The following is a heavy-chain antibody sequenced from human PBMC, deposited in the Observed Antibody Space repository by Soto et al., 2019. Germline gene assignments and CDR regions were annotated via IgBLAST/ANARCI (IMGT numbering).Heavy chain of an antibody. CDR3: ATPQLAGTAY. J-gene: IGHJ4*02. V-gene: IGHV3-74*01. CDR1: GFTLSDYW. D-gene: IGHD2-21*02. Sequence: EVQLVESGGDLVQPGGSLRLSCAASGFTLSDYWIHWVRQVRGKGLVWVSRIDNLGSGTSYADFVKGRFTISRDSAKNTLYLQMNTLSVDDTAIYLCATPQLAGTAYWGQGTLVTVSS. CDR2: IDNLGSGT.